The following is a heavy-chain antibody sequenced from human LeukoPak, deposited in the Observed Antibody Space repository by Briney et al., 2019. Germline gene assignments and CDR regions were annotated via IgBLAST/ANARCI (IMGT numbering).Heavy chain of an antibody. CDR1: GGSLSGYY. CDR3: ARDGYSGSDAL. CDR2: MDYSGRT. Sequence: SETLSLTCAVSGGSLSGYYWGWIRQPPGKGLEWIGSMDYSGRTYSNPSLKSPVTISVDTSKNQFSLRLSSVTAADTAVYYCARDGYSGSDALWGQGTLVTVSS. J-gene: IGHJ4*02. D-gene: IGHD5-12*01. V-gene: IGHV4-39*07.